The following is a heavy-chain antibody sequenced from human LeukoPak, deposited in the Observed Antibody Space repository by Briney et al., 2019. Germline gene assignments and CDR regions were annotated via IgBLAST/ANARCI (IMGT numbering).Heavy chain of an antibody. CDR3: ARHNWGSVFDY. CDR2: IYYSGST. V-gene: IGHV4-39*01. D-gene: IGHD7-27*01. J-gene: IGHJ4*02. Sequence: SETLSLTCTVSGGSISSSSYYWGWIRQPPGKWLEWIGSIYYSGSTYYNPSLKSRVTISVDTSKNQFSLKLSSVTAADTAVYYCARHNWGSVFDYWGQGTLVTVSS. CDR1: GGSISSSSYY.